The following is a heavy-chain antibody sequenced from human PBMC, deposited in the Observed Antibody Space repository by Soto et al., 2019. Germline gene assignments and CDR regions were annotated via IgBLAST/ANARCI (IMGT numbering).Heavy chain of an antibody. J-gene: IGHJ6*02. CDR3: ANPRIGATTYYYYGMDV. Sequence: GGSLRLSCAASGFTFSSYAMHWVRQAPGKGLEWVAVISYDGSNKYYADSVKGRFTISRDNSKNTLYLQMNSLRAEDTAVYYCANPRIGATTYYYYGMDVWGQGTTVTVSS. D-gene: IGHD5-12*01. CDR1: GFTFSSYA. CDR2: ISYDGSNK. V-gene: IGHV3-30-3*02.